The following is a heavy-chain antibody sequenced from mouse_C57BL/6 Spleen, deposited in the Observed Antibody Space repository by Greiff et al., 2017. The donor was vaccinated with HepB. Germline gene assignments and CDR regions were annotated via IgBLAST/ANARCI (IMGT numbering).Heavy chain of an antibody. CDR2: ISDGGSYT. V-gene: IGHV5-4*01. CDR3: ARVEDYCGVFFDY. D-gene: IGHD2-13*01. Sequence: VLLVESGAGLVKPGGSLKLSCAASGYTFTSYAMSWVRQTPAKRLEWVATISDGGSYTNYPDKVKGRVTITRDTSKNNLYLQMSHLKSEDTAMYYCARVEDYCGVFFDYWGQGTTLTVSS. CDR1: GYTFTSYA. J-gene: IGHJ2*01.